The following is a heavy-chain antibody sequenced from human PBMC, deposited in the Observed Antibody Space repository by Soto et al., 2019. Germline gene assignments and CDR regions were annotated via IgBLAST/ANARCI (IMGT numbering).Heavy chain of an antibody. CDR3: AKALGELSPESYDY. CDR1: GFSFSSFG. Sequence: QVQLVESGGGVVQPGRSLRLSCAASGFSFSSFGMHWVRQAPGKGLEWVAFNSYDGSNKYYADSGKGRFTISRDSSEKTLYLQMNSLRPEDTAVYYCAKALGELSPESYDYWGQGTLVTVSS. CDR2: NSYDGSNK. D-gene: IGHD3-16*02. J-gene: IGHJ4*02. V-gene: IGHV3-30*18.